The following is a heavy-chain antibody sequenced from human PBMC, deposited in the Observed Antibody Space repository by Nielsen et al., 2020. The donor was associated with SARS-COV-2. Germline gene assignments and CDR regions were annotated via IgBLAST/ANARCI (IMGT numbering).Heavy chain of an antibody. Sequence: GESLKISCAASGFTFNTYAMNWVRQAPGKGLEWVAYISASSANIHYAASVNGRFTVSRDNAKNSLYLQMNNLGDEDTAVYYCASDPSYASSWLHYFDFWGQGTLVTVSS. CDR1: GFTFNTYA. J-gene: IGHJ4*02. CDR3: ASDPSYASSWLHYFDF. D-gene: IGHD5-12*01. CDR2: ISASSANI. V-gene: IGHV3-48*02.